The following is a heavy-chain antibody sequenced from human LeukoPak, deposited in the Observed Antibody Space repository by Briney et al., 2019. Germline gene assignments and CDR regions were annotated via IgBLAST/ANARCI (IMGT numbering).Heavy chain of an antibody. Sequence: SETLSRTGAVYGGSFSGYSWRWMRQRPGKGLEWMGGINHRGFNNSNPSLKTRVIIQVDTYKQQFSLRLNSVTAADRAVYYCARGGGGIHFDYWDQGTLVTVSS. D-gene: IGHD1-26*01. CDR3: ARGGGGIHFDY. CDR2: INHRGFN. V-gene: IGHV4-34*01. J-gene: IGHJ4*02. CDR1: GGSFSGYS.